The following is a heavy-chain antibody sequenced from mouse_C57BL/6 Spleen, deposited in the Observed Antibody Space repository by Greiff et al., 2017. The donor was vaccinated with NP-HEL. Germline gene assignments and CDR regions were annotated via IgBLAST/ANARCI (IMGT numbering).Heavy chain of an antibody. CDR3: ARSYYDSSYGIYFDY. CDR1: GFNIKNTY. CDR2: IDPANGNT. Sequence: EVQLQQSVAELVRPGASVKLSCTASGFNIKNTYMHWVKQRPEQGLEWIGRIDPANGNTKYDPKFQGKATITADTSSNTAYLQLSSLTSEDTAVYYGARSYYDSSYGIYFDYWGQGTTLTVSS. D-gene: IGHD1-1*01. V-gene: IGHV14-3*01. J-gene: IGHJ2*01.